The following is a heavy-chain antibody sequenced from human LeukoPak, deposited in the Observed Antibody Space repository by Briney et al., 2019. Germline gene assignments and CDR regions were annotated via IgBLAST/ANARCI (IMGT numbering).Heavy chain of an antibody. J-gene: IGHJ2*01. D-gene: IGHD2-2*01. CDR3: TRDRSSWYFDL. CDR2: INPSGGST. CDR1: GYTFTSYY. V-gene: IGHV1-46*01. Sequence: GASVKVSCKASGYTFTSYYMHWVRQAPGQGLEWMGIINPSGGSTSYAQKFQGRVTMTRDTSTSTVYMELSSLRSEDTAVYYCTRDRSSWYFDLWGRGTLVTVSS.